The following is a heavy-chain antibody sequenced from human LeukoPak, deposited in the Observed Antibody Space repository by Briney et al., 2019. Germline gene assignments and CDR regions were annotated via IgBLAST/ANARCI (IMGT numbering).Heavy chain of an antibody. D-gene: IGHD6-13*01. CDR1: GFTFSSYW. V-gene: IGHV3-7*01. J-gene: IGHJ4*02. CDR3: ARELLYSSSWYTGVSFDY. Sequence: GGSLRLSCAASGFTFSSYWMSWVRQAPGKGREGVANIKQDGSEKYYVDSVKGRFTISRDNAKNSLYLQMNSLRAEDTAVYYCARELLYSSSWYTGVSFDYWGQGTLVTVSS. CDR2: IKQDGSEK.